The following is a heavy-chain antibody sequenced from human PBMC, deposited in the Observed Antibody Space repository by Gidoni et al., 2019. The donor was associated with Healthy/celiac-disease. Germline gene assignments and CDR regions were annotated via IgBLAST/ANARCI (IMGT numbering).Heavy chain of an antibody. D-gene: IGHD3-3*01. CDR2: ISYDGSNK. CDR3: ARAVRFLGWAYYYYGMDV. J-gene: IGHJ6*02. CDR1: GFTFSSYA. V-gene: IGHV3-30*01. Sequence: QVQLVESGGGVVQPGRSLRLSCAASGFTFSSYAMHWVRQAPGKGLEWVAFISYDGSNKYYADSVKGRFTISRDNSKNTLYLQMNSLRAEDTAVYYCARAVRFLGWAYYYYGMDVWGQGTTVTVSS.